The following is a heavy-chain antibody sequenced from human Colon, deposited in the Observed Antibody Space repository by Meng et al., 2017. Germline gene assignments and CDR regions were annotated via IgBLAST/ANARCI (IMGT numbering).Heavy chain of an antibody. CDR2: TSHSGST. D-gene: IGHD3-22*01. V-gene: IGHV4-4*02. CDR1: GGSISRSDW. J-gene: IGHJ4*02. CDR3: ASSDYYRSDY. Sequence: QLLQQASGPGLVQPSEPLPLPCAVSGGSISRSDWWSWVRQPPGKGLEWIGETSHSGSTNYSPSLKSRVTIPLDKSKNQLSLKLNSVTAADTAVYYCASSDYYRSDYWGQGTLVTVSS.